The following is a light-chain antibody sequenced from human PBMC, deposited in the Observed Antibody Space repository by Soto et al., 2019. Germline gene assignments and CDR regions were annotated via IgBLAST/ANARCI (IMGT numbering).Light chain of an antibody. CDR1: SSNIGAGYD. CDR3: QSYDRSLGGNYV. Sequence: QSVLSQPPSVSGAPGQRVTISCTGSSSNIGAGYDAHWFQQVPGTAPKLLIYGSTNRPSGVPDRFSGSKSGTSASLAITGLQAEDEADYSCQSYDRSLGGNYVFGTGTKVTVL. J-gene: IGLJ1*01. V-gene: IGLV1-40*01. CDR2: GST.